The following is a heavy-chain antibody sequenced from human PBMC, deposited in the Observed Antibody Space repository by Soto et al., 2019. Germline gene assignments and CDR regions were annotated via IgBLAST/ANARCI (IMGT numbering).Heavy chain of an antibody. J-gene: IGHJ5*02. D-gene: IGHD6-13*01. CDR3: AREGKAYSSSWYSTLKNNWFDP. CDR2: INSDGSST. Sequence: HPGGSLRLSCAASGFTFSSYWMHWVRQAPGKGLVWVSRINSDGSSTNYADSVKGRFTISRDNSKNTLYLQMNSLRAEDTAVYYCAREGKAYSSSWYSTLKNNWFDPWGQGTLVTVSS. V-gene: IGHV3-74*01. CDR1: GFTFSSYW.